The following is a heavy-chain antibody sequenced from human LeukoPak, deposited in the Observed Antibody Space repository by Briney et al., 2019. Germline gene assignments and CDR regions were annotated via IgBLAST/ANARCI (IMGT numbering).Heavy chain of an antibody. CDR1: GFTFSDSP. V-gene: IGHV3-73*01. Sequence: GGSLRLSCAASGFTFSDSPMHWVRQASGKGLEWVGRVKSKTDSYATHYAASVKGRFTISRDDSKNTAFLQMNSLKTEDTAVYYCTGQPRGTGTLEYWGQGALVTVSS. CDR3: TGQPRGTGTLEY. J-gene: IGHJ4*02. CDR2: VKSKTDSYAT. D-gene: IGHD3/OR15-3a*01.